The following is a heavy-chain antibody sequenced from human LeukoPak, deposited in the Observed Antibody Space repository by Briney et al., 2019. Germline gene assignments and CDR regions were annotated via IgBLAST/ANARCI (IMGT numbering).Heavy chain of an antibody. D-gene: IGHD6-19*01. V-gene: IGHV3-21*01. J-gene: IGHJ6*02. Sequence: GGSLRLSCAASGFTFSNYSMNWVRQAPGKGLEWVSSISSSSSYIYYADSVKGRFTISRDNAKNSLYLQMTSLRAEDTAVYYCARGGSSGWYPLPPRYYYGMDVWGQGTTVTVSS. CDR3: ARGGSSGWYPLPPRYYYGMDV. CDR2: ISSSSSYI. CDR1: GFTFSNYS.